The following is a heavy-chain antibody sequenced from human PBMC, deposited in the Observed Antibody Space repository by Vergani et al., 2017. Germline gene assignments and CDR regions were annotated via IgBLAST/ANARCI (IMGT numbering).Heavy chain of an antibody. Sequence: QVQLQESGPGLVKPSQTLSLTCTVSGGSISSGSYFWSWIRQPPGKGLEWIGYIYYSGSTNYNPSLKSRVTISVDTSKNQFSLKLSSVTAADTAVYYCARGPDSSSSQFDYWGQGTLVTVSS. CDR3: ARGPDSSSSQFDY. CDR1: GGSISSGSYF. V-gene: IGHV4-61*01. D-gene: IGHD6-6*01. CDR2: IYYSGST. J-gene: IGHJ4*02.